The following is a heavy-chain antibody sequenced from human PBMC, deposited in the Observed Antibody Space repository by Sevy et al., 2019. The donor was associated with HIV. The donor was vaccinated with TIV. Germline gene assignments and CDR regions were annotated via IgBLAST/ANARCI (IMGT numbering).Heavy chain of an antibody. CDR3: AKDPYSSGEYFQK. CDR2: ISSSSGTI. J-gene: IGHJ1*01. V-gene: IGHV3-48*01. Sequence: GGSLRLSCVTSGFSFSSYSMNWVRQAPGKGLEWVSYISSSSGTIRYADSVKGRLTISRDNAKRTVYLQMNSLRGDDTAIYYCAKDPYSSGEYFQKWGQGARVTVSS. D-gene: IGHD3-22*01. CDR1: GFSFSSYS.